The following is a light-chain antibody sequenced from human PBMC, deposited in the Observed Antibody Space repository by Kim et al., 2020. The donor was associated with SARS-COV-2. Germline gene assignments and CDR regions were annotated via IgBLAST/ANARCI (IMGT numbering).Light chain of an antibody. Sequence: PTINCKSSQSVSNYINKKNNLGWYQQKPGQPPRLIIYWASTRESGVPDRFSGSGSGTDFTLTISSLQAEDVAVYYCQQYYASPWTCGQGTKVDIK. J-gene: IGKJ1*01. V-gene: IGKV4-1*01. CDR3: QQYYASPWT. CDR2: WAS. CDR1: QSVSNYINKKNN.